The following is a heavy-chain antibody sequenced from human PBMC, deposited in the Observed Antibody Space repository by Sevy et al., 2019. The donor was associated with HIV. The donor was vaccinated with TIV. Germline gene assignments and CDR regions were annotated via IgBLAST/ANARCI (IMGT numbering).Heavy chain of an antibody. Sequence: SETLSLTCTVSGVSISSYYWSWIRQPPGKGLEWIGYIYYSGSTNYNTSLKSRVTISVDTSKNQFSLKLSSVTAADTAVYYCARDVITMVRGVTYDASDIWGQGTMVTVSS. J-gene: IGHJ3*02. D-gene: IGHD3-10*01. CDR1: GVSISSYY. CDR2: IYYSGST. CDR3: ARDVITMVRGVTYDASDI. V-gene: IGHV4-59*01.